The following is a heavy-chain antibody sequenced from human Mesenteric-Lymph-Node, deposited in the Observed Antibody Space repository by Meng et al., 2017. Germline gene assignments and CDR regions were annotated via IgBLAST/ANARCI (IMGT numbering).Heavy chain of an antibody. Sequence: GSLRLSCTVSGASVSSDYWSWIRQSPGGGLEWVGYIYNTGSTNYHPSLKSRVTISVDTSKNQFSLKLSSVTAADTAVYYCARGRVAVAGFDYWGQGTLVTVSS. D-gene: IGHD6-19*01. CDR3: ARGRVAVAGFDY. J-gene: IGHJ4*02. V-gene: IGHV4-59*02. CDR2: IYNTGST. CDR1: GASVSSDY.